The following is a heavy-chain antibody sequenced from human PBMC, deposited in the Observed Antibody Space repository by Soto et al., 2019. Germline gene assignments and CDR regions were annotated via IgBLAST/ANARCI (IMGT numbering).Heavy chain of an antibody. Sequence: VASVKVSCKASGCTFTGHYMHWVRQAPGQGLEWMGWINPNSGGTNYAQKFQGWVTMTRDTSISTAYLELCRLRSDDRAVYYCGRGVCSSTSCYRGYPFGTWGQGTLVTVAS. D-gene: IGHD2-2*01. J-gene: IGHJ5*02. CDR2: INPNSGGT. CDR1: GCTFTGHY. V-gene: IGHV1-2*04. CDR3: GRGVCSSTSCYRGYPFGT.